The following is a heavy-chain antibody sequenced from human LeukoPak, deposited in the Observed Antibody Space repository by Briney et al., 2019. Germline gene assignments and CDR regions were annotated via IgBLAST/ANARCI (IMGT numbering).Heavy chain of an antibody. Sequence: PWETLSLTCTVSGDSFSSYYWSWIRQPPGKGLEWIGYIYYSGCTNYNPSLKSRVTIAVDTSKNQFSLKLSSVTAADTAVYYCARDRKYQLLYTAPAYAFDIWGQGTMVTVSS. D-gene: IGHD2-2*02. V-gene: IGHV4-59*01. J-gene: IGHJ3*02. CDR3: ARDRKYQLLYTAPAYAFDI. CDR1: GDSFSSYY. CDR2: IYYSGCT.